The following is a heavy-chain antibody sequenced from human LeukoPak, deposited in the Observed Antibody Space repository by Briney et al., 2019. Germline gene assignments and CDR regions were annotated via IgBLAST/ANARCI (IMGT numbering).Heavy chain of an antibody. Sequence: SETLSVTCTVSGGSINSYYWTWIRQPPGKGVECIGHIYYSGSTNYNPSLKSRVTISVETSKNQFSLKLSSVTAADTAVYYCARDLNSGSYSFDYWGQGTLVTVSS. CDR3: ARDLNSGSYSFDY. V-gene: IGHV4-59*12. D-gene: IGHD1-26*01. CDR1: GGSINSYY. J-gene: IGHJ4*02. CDR2: IYYSGST.